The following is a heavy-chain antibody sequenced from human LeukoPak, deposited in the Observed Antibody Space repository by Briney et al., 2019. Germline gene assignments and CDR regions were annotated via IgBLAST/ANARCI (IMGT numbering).Heavy chain of an antibody. D-gene: IGHD6-19*01. J-gene: IGHJ4*02. V-gene: IGHV3-21*01. Sequence: NPGGSLRLSCAASGFTFSSYSMNWVRQAPGKGLEWVSSISSSSSYIYYADSVKGRFTISRDNAKNSLYLQMNSLRAEDTAVYYCACPQWLGPKYSPLDYWGQGTLVTVSS. CDR3: ACPQWLGPKYSPLDY. CDR1: GFTFSSYS. CDR2: ISSSSSYI.